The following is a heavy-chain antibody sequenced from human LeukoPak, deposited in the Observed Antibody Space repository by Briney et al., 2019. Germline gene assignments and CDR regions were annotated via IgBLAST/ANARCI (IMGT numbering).Heavy chain of an antibody. D-gene: IGHD3-3*01. Sequence: ASVKVSCKTSGYIFSNYDINWVRQATGQGLECMGWVNPNSGNRGYAQKFQGRLTITSNTSITTAFLDLSSLRSDDTAVYYCARGTISGARSFDPWGQGTLVTVSS. CDR3: ARGTISGARSFDP. J-gene: IGHJ5*02. V-gene: IGHV1-8*03. CDR1: GYIFSNYD. CDR2: VNPNSGNR.